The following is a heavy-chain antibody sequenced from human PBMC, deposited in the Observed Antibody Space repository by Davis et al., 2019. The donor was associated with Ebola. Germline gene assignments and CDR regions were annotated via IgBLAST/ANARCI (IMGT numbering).Heavy chain of an antibody. CDR2: INAGNGNT. Sequence: ASVTVSCKASGYTFTSYAMHCVRQAPGQRLEWMGWINAGNGNTKYSQKFQGRVTITRDTSASTAYMELSSLRSEDTAVYYCARDRSTSVYRWFDPWGQGTLVTVSS. J-gene: IGHJ5*02. D-gene: IGHD2-2*01. CDR1: GYTFTSYA. V-gene: IGHV1-3*01. CDR3: ARDRSTSVYRWFDP.